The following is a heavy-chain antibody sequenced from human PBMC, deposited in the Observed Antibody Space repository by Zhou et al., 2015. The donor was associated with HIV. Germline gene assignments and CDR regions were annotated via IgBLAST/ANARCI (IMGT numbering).Heavy chain of an antibody. CDR2: MNPNSGNT. CDR3: ARVGAPYYYGSGSYYYGMDV. J-gene: IGHJ6*02. Sequence: QVQLVQSGAEVKTPGASVKVSCKASGYTFTSYDINWVRQATGQGLEWMGWMNPNSGNTGYAQKFQGRVTMTRNTSKSTAYMELSSLRSEDTAVYYCARVGAPYYYGSGSYYYGMDVWGQGTTVTVSS. V-gene: IGHV1-8*01. D-gene: IGHD3-10*01. CDR1: GYTFTSYD.